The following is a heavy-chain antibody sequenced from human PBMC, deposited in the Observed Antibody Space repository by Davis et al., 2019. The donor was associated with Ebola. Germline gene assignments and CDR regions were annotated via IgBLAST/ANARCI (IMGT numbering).Heavy chain of an antibody. CDR3: ARGDWNDRWFDP. CDR1: VDSVSSKSAV. D-gene: IGHD1-1*01. V-gene: IGHV6-1*01. Sequence: PSETLSLTFAISVDSVSSKSAVWTWIRQSPSRGLEWLGRTYYRSKWYNDYSVSVKSRITINPDTSKNQFTLQLSSVTPADTALYFCARGDWNDRWFDPWGQGTLVTVSS. J-gene: IGHJ5*02. CDR2: TYYRSKWYN.